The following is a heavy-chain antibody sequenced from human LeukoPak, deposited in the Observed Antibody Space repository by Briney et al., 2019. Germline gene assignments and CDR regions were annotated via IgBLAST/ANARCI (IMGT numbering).Heavy chain of an antibody. J-gene: IGHJ4*02. V-gene: IGHV1-24*01. CDR3: ATVGYVYNYFDY. D-gene: IGHD3-10*02. CDR2: FDPEDGET. Sequence: GASVKVSCKVSGYTLTELSMHWVRQAPGKGLEWMGGFDPEDGETIYAQKFQGRVTMTEDTSTDTAYMELSSLRSEDTAVYYCATVGYVYNYFDYWGQGALVTVSS. CDR1: GYTLTELS.